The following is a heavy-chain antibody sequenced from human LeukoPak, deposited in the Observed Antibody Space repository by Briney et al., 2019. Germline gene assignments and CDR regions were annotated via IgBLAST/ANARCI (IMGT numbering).Heavy chain of an antibody. CDR3: YVGDGGFDH. Sequence: GGSLRLSCSASGFTFGDYALSWVRQAPGKGLQWVGFIRRKADGGTTEYAASVKGRFTISRDDSKSVAYLYMNSLKTEDTAVYFCYVGDGGFDHWGQGTLLTVSS. J-gene: IGHJ4*02. CDR1: GFTFGDYA. CDR2: IRRKADGGTT. V-gene: IGHV3-49*04. D-gene: IGHD3-10*02.